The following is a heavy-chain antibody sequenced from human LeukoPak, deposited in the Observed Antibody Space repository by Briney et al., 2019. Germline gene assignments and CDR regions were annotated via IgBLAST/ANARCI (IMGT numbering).Heavy chain of an antibody. Sequence: GGSLRLSGAASGFTFSSYAMSWVRQAPGKGLEWVSAISGSGGSTYYADSVKGRFTISRDNAKNSLYLQMNSLRAEDTAVYYCARGLAVTTSLSGFWGQGTLVTVSS. CDR1: GFTFSSYA. CDR3: ARGLAVTTSLSGF. CDR2: ISGSGGST. D-gene: IGHD4-17*01. V-gene: IGHV3-23*01. J-gene: IGHJ4*02.